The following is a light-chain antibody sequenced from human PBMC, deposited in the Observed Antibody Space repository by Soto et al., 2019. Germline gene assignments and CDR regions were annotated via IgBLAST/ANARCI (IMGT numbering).Light chain of an antibody. CDR2: EVS. CDR1: SSDVGGYNY. CDR3: SSYTSIIARHVV. J-gene: IGLJ2*01. V-gene: IGLV2-14*03. Sequence: QSALTQPASVSGSPGQSITISCTGTSSDVGGYNYVSWYQQHPGKAPKLMIYEVSNRPSGVSSRFSGSKSGNTASLIISGLRAEDEADYYCSSYTSIIARHVVIGGGTKLTVL.